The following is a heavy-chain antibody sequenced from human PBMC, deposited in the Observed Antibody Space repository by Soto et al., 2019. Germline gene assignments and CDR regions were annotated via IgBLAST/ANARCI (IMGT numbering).Heavy chain of an antibody. CDR2: IYYSGST. Sequence: SETLSLTCTVSGGSISSSSYYWGWIRQPPGKGLEWIGSIYYSGSTYYNPSLKSRVTISVDTSKNQFSLKLSSVTAADTAVYYCASWYNYYYGMDFWGQGTTVIVSS. J-gene: IGHJ6*02. CDR3: ASWYNYYYGMDF. CDR1: GGSISSSSYY. V-gene: IGHV4-39*01.